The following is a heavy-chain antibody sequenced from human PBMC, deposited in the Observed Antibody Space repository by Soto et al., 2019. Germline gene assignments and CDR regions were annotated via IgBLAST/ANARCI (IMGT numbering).Heavy chain of an antibody. Sequence: ASETLSLTCSVSRAFINSGGFYYSWIRQPPGKGLEWLGYIFHSGSTLYTPSLKTRITISVDSSKNQFSLSLVSVTAADTAIYYCARHDHGSYTINGFDVWGQGTMVTVSS. CDR3: ARHDHGSYTINGFDV. J-gene: IGHJ3*01. D-gene: IGHD1-1*01. V-gene: IGHV4-39*01. CDR2: IFHSGST. CDR1: RAFINSGGFY.